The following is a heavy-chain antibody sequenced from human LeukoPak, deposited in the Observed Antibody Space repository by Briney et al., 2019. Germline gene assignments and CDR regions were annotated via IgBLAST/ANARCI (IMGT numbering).Heavy chain of an antibody. V-gene: IGHV4-38-2*01. CDR1: GYSISSGYY. D-gene: IGHD3-22*01. CDR2: IYHSGST. CDR3: ARLFYYDSSGYYPFGGFDY. Sequence: SETLSLTCAVSGYSISSGYYCGWIRQPPGKGLEWIGSIYHSGSTYYNPSLKSRVTISVDTSKNQFSLKLSSVTAADTAVYYCARLFYYDSSGYYPFGGFDYWGQGTLVTVSS. J-gene: IGHJ4*02.